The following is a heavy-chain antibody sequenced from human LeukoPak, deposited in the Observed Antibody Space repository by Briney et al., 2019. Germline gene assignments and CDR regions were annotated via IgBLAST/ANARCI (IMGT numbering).Heavy chain of an antibody. CDR1: GYTFTNCG. CDR3: ARGGIVVVVAAQAPYFDS. J-gene: IGHJ4*02. D-gene: IGHD2-15*01. Sequence: ASVKVSCKASGYTFTNCGISWVRQAPGQGLEWMGWISAYNGNTNYAQKLQGRVTMTTDTSTSTAYMELRSLRSDDTAVYYCARGGIVVVVAAQAPYFDSWGQGTLVTVSS. CDR2: ISAYNGNT. V-gene: IGHV1-18*01.